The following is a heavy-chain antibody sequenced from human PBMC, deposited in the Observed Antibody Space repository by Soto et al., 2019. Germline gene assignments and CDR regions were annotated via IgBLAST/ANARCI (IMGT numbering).Heavy chain of an antibody. CDR1: GYTFTGYY. J-gene: IGHJ5*02. CDR3: ARGVVDTNVVFKWFDP. Sequence: SLKVSCKASGYTFTGYYMHWVRQAPGQELEWMGWIIPLFGIPNYAQKFQGRLTITADKSTSTAYMELSSLRSEDTADYYCARGVVDTNVVFKWFDPWGQGTLVTVSS. CDR2: IIPLFGIP. V-gene: IGHV1-69*10. D-gene: IGHD2-15*01.